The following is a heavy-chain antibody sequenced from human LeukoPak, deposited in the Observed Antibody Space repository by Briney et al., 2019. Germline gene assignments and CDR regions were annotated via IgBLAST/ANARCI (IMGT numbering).Heavy chain of an antibody. CDR3: ARDIGLRKAAPPGWFDP. CDR1: RFTFSSYS. V-gene: IGHV3-21*01. J-gene: IGHJ5*02. CDR2: ISSSRSHI. Sequence: GGSLRLSCAASRFTFSSYSMNWVRQAPGKGLEWVSSISSSRSHIYYADSVKGRFTISRDNAKNSLYLQMNSLRAEDTAVYYCARDIGLRKAAPPGWFDPWGQGALVTVSS. D-gene: IGHD6-6*01.